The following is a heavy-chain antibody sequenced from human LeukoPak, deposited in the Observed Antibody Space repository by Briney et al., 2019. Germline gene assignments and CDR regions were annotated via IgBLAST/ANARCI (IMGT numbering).Heavy chain of an antibody. CDR2: FDPEDGET. CDR1: GYTLTELS. D-gene: IGHD4-23*01. Sequence: ASVKVSCKVSGYTLTELSMHWVRQAPGKGLEWMGGFDPEDGETIYAQKFQGRVTMTEDTSTDTAYMELSSLRSEDTAVYYCATSMLNPPNYGGNWRRGFDYWGQGTLVTVSS. CDR3: ATSMLNPPNYGGNWRRGFDY. J-gene: IGHJ4*02. V-gene: IGHV1-24*01.